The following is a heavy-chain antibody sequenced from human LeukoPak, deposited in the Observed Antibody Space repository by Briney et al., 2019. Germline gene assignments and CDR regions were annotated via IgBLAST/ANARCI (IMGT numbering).Heavy chain of an antibody. V-gene: IGHV4-34*01. CDR2: INHSGST. J-gene: IGHJ6*03. D-gene: IGHD3-3*01. CDR3: ARDTPDVLRLLEWPNFGRTFGSYYYYMDV. CDR1: GGSFSGYY. Sequence: SETLSLTCAVYGGSFSGYYWSWIRQPPGKGLEWIGEINHSGSTKYNPSLKSRVTISVDTSKNQFSLKLSSVTAADTAVYYCARDTPDVLRLLEWPNFGRTFGSYYYYMDVWGKGTTVTVSS.